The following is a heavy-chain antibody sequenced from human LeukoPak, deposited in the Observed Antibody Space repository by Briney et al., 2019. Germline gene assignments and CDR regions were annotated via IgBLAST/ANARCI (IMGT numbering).Heavy chain of an antibody. D-gene: IGHD5-24*01. CDR2: ISSSSSYI. V-gene: IGHV3-21*01. CDR1: GFTFSSYS. CDR3: ARGNQCADGYNQPDY. Sequence: GGSLRLSCAASGFTFSSYSMNWVRQAPGKGLEWVSSISSSSSYIYYADSVKGRFTISRDNAKNSLYLQMNSLRAEDTAVYYCARGNQCADGYNQPDYWGQGTLVTVSS. J-gene: IGHJ4*02.